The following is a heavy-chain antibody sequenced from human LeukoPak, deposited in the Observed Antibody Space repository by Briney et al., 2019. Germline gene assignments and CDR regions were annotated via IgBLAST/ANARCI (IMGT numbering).Heavy chain of an antibody. CDR3: ARHSSPGSISYFDY. Sequence: GESLKISCKGAGYSFISYWIAWVRQMPGNGLECMGIIYPGDSDTRYSPSFQGQVTISADKSLNTAYLQWSSLRASDTAIYYCARHSSPGSISYFDYWGQGTLVTVS. CDR1: GYSFISYW. D-gene: IGHD2-21*01. V-gene: IGHV5-51*01. CDR2: IYPGDSDT. J-gene: IGHJ4*02.